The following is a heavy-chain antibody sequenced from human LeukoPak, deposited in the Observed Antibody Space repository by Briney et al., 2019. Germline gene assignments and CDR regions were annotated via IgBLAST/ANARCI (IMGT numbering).Heavy chain of an antibody. D-gene: IGHD4-11*01. CDR2: ISGGGGST. Sequence: GGSLRLSCAASGFIFTTYAMIWVRQAPGKGLAWVSTISGGGGSTFYADSVKGRFTIFRVNSKNTLYLQMDSLRAEDTAIYYCAKDMSDYTNFPDVWGQGTTVTVSS. CDR1: GFIFTTYA. J-gene: IGHJ6*02. CDR3: AKDMSDYTNFPDV. V-gene: IGHV3-23*01.